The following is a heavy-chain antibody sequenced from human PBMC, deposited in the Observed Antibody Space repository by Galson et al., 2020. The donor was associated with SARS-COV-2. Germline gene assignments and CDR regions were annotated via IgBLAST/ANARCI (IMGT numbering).Heavy chain of an antibody. D-gene: IGHD2-2*01. CDR2: IKSKTDGGTT. CDR1: GFTFSNAW. CDR3: TTSPPDDIVVVPAASYYYYYGMDV. Sequence: GESLKISCAASGFTFSNAWMSWVRQAPGKGLEWVGRIKSKTDGGTTDYAAPVKGRFTISRDDSKNTLYLQMNSLKTEDTAVYYCTTSPPDDIVVVPAASYYYYYGMDVWGHGTTVTVSS. V-gene: IGHV3-15*01. J-gene: IGHJ6*02.